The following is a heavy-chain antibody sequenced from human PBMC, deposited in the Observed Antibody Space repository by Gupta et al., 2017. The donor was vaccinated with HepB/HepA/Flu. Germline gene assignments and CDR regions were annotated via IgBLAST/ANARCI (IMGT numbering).Heavy chain of an antibody. J-gene: IGHJ5*01. Sequence: QVKMVASGGGVVQPGRSLGLSCAVSVFSLGGYGMHWVRQTPGKGLGWVAVMSFDGSETYDADSGKGRFTISRSNSMNTLYLQMNDLRAEDTALYYCARDLSLGTTFPWFDSWGQGTLVTVS. V-gene: IGHV3-33*01. CDR3: ARDLSLGTTFPWFDS. CDR1: VFSLGGYG. D-gene: IGHD1-7*01. CDR2: MSFDGSET.